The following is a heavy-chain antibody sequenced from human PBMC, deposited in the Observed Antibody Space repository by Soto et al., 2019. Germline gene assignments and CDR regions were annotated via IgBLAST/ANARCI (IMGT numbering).Heavy chain of an antibody. CDR1: GDSMTSGDYS. J-gene: IGHJ4*02. CDR3: ARGDYQYSIDY. CDR2: IYRTGNT. D-gene: IGHD2-2*01. V-gene: IGHV4-30-2*01. Sequence: SETLSLTCTVSGDSMTSGDYSLSWIRQPPGKGLEWLGYIYRTGNTHYSPSLKSRVPISQDRSKNQFSLELTSVTAADTAVYYCARGDYQYSIDYWGQGTLVTVSS.